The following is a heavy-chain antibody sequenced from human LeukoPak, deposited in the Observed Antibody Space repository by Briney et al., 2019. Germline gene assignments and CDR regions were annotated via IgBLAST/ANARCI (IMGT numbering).Heavy chain of an antibody. D-gene: IGHD1-26*01. CDR3: AKAGLGSSPLAFDY. Sequence: GGSLRLSCAASGFTFSSYEMNWVRQAPGKGLEWVSSISRSATTIYYADSVKGRFTISRDNAKNSLYLQMNSLRAEDTALYYCAKAGLGSSPLAFDYWGQGTLVTVSS. CDR1: GFTFSSYE. CDR2: ISRSATTI. V-gene: IGHV3-48*03. J-gene: IGHJ4*02.